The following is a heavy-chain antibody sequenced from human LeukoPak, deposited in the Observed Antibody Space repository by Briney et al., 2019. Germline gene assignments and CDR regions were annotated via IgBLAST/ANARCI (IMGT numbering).Heavy chain of an antibody. CDR2: ISSSSSTI. V-gene: IGHV3-48*04. D-gene: IGHD2-2*02. J-gene: IGHJ3*02. CDR3: ARVKEVLGLYDAFDI. Sequence: GGSLRLSCAASGFTFSSYSMNWVRQAPGKGLEWVSYISSSSSTIYYADSVKGRFTISRDNARNSLYLQMNSLRAEDTAVYYCARVKEVLGLYDAFDIWGQGTMVTVSS. CDR1: GFTFSSYS.